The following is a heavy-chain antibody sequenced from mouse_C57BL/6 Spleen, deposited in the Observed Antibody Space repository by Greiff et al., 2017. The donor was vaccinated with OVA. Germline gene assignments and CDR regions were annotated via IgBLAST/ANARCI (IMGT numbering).Heavy chain of an antibody. CDR1: GYSFTGYY. CDR2: INPSTGGT. Sequence: EVQLQQSGPELVKPGASVKISCKASGYSFTGYYMNWVKQSPEKSLEWIGEINPSTGGTTYNQKFKAKATLTVDKSSSTDYMQLKSLTSEDSAVYYCARGLDGYPYYFDYWGQGTTLTVSS. D-gene: IGHD2-3*01. CDR3: ARGLDGYPYYFDY. J-gene: IGHJ2*01. V-gene: IGHV1-42*01.